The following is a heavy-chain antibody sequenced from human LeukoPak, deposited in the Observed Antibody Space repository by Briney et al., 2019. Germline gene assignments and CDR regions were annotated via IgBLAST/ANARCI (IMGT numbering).Heavy chain of an antibody. CDR1: GYTFTGYY. V-gene: IGHV1-2*02. CDR2: INPNSGGT. J-gene: IGHJ4*02. CDR3: ARRIVGATRPFDY. Sequence: ASVKVSCKASGYTFTGYYMHWVRQAPGQGLEWMGWINPNSGGTNYARKFQGRVTMTRDTSISTAYMELSRLRSDDTAVYYCARRIVGATRPFDYWGQGTLVTVSS. D-gene: IGHD1-26*01.